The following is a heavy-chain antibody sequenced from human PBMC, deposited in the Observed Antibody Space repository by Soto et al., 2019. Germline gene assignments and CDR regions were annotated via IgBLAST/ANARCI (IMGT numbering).Heavy chain of an antibody. Sequence: GESLKISCAASGFTFSSYGMHWVRQAPGKGLEWVAVISYDGSNKYYADSVKGRFTISRDNSKNTLYLQMNSLRAEDTAVYYCAKEQEITMIVVVITPFDYWGQGTLVTVSS. CDR1: GFTFSSYG. CDR2: ISYDGSNK. CDR3: AKEQEITMIVVVITPFDY. V-gene: IGHV3-30*18. D-gene: IGHD3-22*01. J-gene: IGHJ4*02.